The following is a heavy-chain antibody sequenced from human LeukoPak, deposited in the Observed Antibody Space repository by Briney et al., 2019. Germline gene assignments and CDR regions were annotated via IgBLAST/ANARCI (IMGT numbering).Heavy chain of an antibody. Sequence: ASVKVSCKASGYTFTGYYMHWVRQAPGQGLEWMGWINPNSGGTNYAQKFQGRVTMTRDTSISTAYMELSRLRSDDTAVYYCARGPVGEGVPAASNHENFDYWGQGTLVTVSS. CDR1: GYTFTGYY. V-gene: IGHV1-2*02. D-gene: IGHD2-2*01. CDR2: INPNSGGT. CDR3: ARGPVGEGVPAASNHENFDY. J-gene: IGHJ4*02.